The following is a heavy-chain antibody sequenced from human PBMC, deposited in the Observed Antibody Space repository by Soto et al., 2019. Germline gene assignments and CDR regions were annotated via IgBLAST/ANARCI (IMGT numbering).Heavy chain of an antibody. Sequence: QVQLVESGGGLVKPGGSLRLSCAASGFTFSDYFMAWIRQAPGKGLEWIAYISRNSRYTNFADSVRGRFTISRDNAKNSLYLHMNDLRAEDTAVYYCATNYQEPSDDACDVWGQGTMVTVSS. D-gene: IGHD2-2*01. CDR1: GFTFSDYF. J-gene: IGHJ3*01. CDR3: ATNYQEPSDDACDV. V-gene: IGHV3-11*06. CDR2: ISRNSRYT.